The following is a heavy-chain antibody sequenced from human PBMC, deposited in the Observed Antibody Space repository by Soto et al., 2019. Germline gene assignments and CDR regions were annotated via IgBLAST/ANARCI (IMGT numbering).Heavy chain of an antibody. CDR3: ARGYSYGSYWYFDL. D-gene: IGHD5-18*01. J-gene: IGHJ2*01. CDR2: ITASNGNT. V-gene: IGHV1-18*04. CDR1: GFTFTGFG. Sequence: QLQLVQSGAEVKNTGASVKVSCKDSGFTFTGFGITWVRQAPGQGLEWMGWITASNGNTNYAQNLQGRVTMTTDTSTSTAYMELWRLRSDDKAVYYCARGYSYGSYWYFDLWGRGPLVTVSS.